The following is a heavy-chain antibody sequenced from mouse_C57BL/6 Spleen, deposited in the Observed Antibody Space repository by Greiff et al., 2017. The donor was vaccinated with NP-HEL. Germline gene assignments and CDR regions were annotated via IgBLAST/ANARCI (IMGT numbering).Heavy chain of an antibody. J-gene: IGHJ3*01. CDR2: IDPEDGET. CDR3: ARDYGSSYRFAY. D-gene: IGHD1-1*01. Sequence: VQLQQSGAELVKPGASVKLSCTASGFNIKDYYMHWVKQRTEQGLEWIGRIDPEDGETTYAPQFQGKATITADTSSNTAYLQLSSLTSEDTAVYYCARDYGSSYRFAYWGQGTLVTVSA. CDR1: GFNIKDYY. V-gene: IGHV14-2*01.